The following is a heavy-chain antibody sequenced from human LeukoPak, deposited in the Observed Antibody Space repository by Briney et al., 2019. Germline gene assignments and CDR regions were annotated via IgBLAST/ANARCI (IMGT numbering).Heavy chain of an antibody. CDR1: GFTFSNYW. J-gene: IGHJ4*02. CDR3: GRFGYVAAVDS. CDR2: IEPAGSAT. V-gene: IGHV3-7*01. D-gene: IGHD2-15*01. Sequence: GGSLRLSCAASGFTFSNYWMAWVRQAPGKGLEWVAHIEPAGSATYYVDSVKGRFTISRDNAKNLLYLQMNSLRAEDSAVYHCGRFGYVAAVDSWGQGALVTVSS.